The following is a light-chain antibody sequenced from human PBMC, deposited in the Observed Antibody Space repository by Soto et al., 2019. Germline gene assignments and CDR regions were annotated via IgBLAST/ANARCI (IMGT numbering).Light chain of an antibody. V-gene: IGLV2-8*01. CDR2: EVS. CDR3: SSYAGSNVI. CDR1: SSDVGGYDY. J-gene: IGLJ2*01. Sequence: QSVLTQPPSASGSPGQSVTISCTGTSSDVGGYDYVSWYQQHPGKAPKLMIYEVSKRPSGVPDRFSGSKSGNTASLTVSGLQADDEADYYCSSYAGSNVIFGGGTKSPS.